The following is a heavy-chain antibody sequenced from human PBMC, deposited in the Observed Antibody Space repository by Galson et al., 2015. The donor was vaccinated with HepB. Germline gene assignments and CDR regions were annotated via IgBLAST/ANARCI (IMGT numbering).Heavy chain of an antibody. V-gene: IGHV1-46*01. J-gene: IGHJ6*02. CDR1: GYTFTSYY. CDR2: INPSGGST. CDR3: ARADFWQWPTYYYYGMDV. Sequence: SVKVSCKASGYTFTSYYMHWVRQAPGQGLEWMGIINPSGGSTSYAQKFQGRVTMTRDTSTSTVYMELSSLRSEDTAVYYCARADFWQWPTYYYYGMDVWGQGTTVTVSS. D-gene: IGHD6-19*01.